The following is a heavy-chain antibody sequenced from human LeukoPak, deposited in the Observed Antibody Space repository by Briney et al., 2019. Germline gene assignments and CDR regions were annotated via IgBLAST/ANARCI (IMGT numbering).Heavy chain of an antibody. D-gene: IGHD4-11*01. CDR2: ISGSGGRT. CDR3: GEETTPVNVPLGDY. CDR1: GFTFSSYA. Sequence: GGSLRLSCAASGFTFSSYAMSWVRQAPGRGLEWVSAISGSGGRTYYADSVKGRFTISRDNSKNTLYLQMNSLRAEDTAVYYCGEETTPVNVPLGDYWGQGTLVTVFS. V-gene: IGHV3-23*01. J-gene: IGHJ4*02.